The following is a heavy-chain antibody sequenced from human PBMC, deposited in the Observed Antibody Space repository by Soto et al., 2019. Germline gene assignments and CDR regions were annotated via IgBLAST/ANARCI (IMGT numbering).Heavy chain of an antibody. V-gene: IGHV3-23*01. Sequence: GGSLRLSCAASGFTFSSYAMSWVRQAPGKGLEWVSAISGSGGSTYYADSVKGRFTISRDNSKNTLYLQMNSLRAEDTAVYYCAKVPSYYYDSSGYYGMDVWGQGTTVTVSS. J-gene: IGHJ6*02. CDR3: AKVPSYYYDSSGYYGMDV. D-gene: IGHD3-22*01. CDR2: ISGSGGST. CDR1: GFTFSSYA.